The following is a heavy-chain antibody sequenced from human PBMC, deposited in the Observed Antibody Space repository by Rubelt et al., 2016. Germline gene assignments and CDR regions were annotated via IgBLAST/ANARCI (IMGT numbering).Heavy chain of an antibody. D-gene: IGHD5-12*01. CDR3: ARSDIVATITDY. CDR1: GFTFSSYE. V-gene: IGHV3-48*03. Sequence: EVQLVESGGGLVQPGGSLRLSCAASGFTFSSYEMNWVRQAPGKGLERVSYISSSGSTIYYADPVKGRFTISRDNAKNSLYLQMNSLRAEDTAVYYCARSDIVATITDYWGQGTLVTVSS. CDR2: ISSSGSTI. J-gene: IGHJ4*02.